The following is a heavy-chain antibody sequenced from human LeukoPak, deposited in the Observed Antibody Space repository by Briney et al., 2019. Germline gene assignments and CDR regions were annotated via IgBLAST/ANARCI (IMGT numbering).Heavy chain of an antibody. CDR2: IYNSGST. V-gene: IGHV4-59*01. CDR3: ARGVPLLRFLEWTLSHYDY. CDR1: GGSISSYY. J-gene: IGHJ4*02. Sequence: SETLSLTCTVFGGSISSYYWSWIRQPPGKGLEWIGYIYNSGSTKYNPSLKSRVTISVDTSKNQFSLKLSSVTAADTAVYYCARGVPLLRFLEWTLSHYDYWGQGTLVTVSS. D-gene: IGHD3-3*01.